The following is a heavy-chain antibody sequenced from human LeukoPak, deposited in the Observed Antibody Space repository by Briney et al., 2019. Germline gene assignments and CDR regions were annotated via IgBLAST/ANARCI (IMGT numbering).Heavy chain of an antibody. J-gene: IGHJ6*03. Sequence: PSETLSLTCTVSGGSISSDWYWGWVRQPPGNGLEWIGAIYRNGDTYYNPSLKSRVTISLDTSKIQFSLRLNSVTAADTAVYYCARAKRDYYDNSGYESYYYFMDVWGKGTTVTVSS. CDR1: GGSISSDWY. V-gene: IGHV4-38-2*02. CDR3: ARAKRDYYDNSGYESYYYFMDV. D-gene: IGHD3-22*01. CDR2: IYRNGDT.